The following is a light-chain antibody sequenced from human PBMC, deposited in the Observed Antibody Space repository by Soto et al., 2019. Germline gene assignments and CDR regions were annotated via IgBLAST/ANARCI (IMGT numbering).Light chain of an antibody. CDR1: QSISTY. J-gene: IGKJ1*01. Sequence: DIHMTQSPSSLSASIGDRVTITCLASQSISTYLNWYQQKAGLAPKLLIYAASSLQSGVPSRFSGCGSGTDFTLTISSLQPEDFATYYCQQTYSTPPTFGQGSKVDNK. CDR2: AAS. CDR3: QQTYSTPPT. V-gene: IGKV1-39*01.